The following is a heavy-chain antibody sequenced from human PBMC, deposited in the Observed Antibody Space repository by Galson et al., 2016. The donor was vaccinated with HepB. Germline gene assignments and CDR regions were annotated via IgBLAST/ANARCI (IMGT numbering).Heavy chain of an antibody. V-gene: IGHV4-34*01. CDR3: AGVVVAATNWIDP. CDR1: GGSFNTYY. Sequence: ETLSLTCGVSGGSFNTYYWSWIRQSPGKGLAWIGEINHSGFTKYNPSLKSRVTISVDTSKNQFSLELTSMTAADTAVYYCAGVVVAATNWIDPWGQGTLVTVSS. D-gene: IGHD2-15*01. J-gene: IGHJ5*02. CDR2: INHSGFT.